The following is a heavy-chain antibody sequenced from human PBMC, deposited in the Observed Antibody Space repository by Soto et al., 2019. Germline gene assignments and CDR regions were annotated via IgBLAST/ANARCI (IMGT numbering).Heavy chain of an antibody. CDR2: ISSSGGST. Sequence: GGSLRLSCAASGFSFSTYAMYWVRQAPGKGLEYISVISSSGGSTYYANSVRGRFTISRDNSKNTLYLQKGSLRVEDMAVYYCARAGYSYGLDYWGQGT. CDR3: ARAGYSYGLDY. V-gene: IGHV3-64*01. D-gene: IGHD5-18*01. J-gene: IGHJ4*02. CDR1: GFSFSTYA.